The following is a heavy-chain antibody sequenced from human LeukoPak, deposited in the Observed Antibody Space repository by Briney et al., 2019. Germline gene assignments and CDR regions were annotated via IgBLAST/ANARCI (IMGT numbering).Heavy chain of an antibody. D-gene: IGHD1-26*01. CDR3: ARNGGYGKFDY. Sequence: SETLSLTCAVSGYSISSIYYWGCIRRPPGKGLEWIGTIDHTGTTYYNPSLKSRVTLSVDTSKNQFSLTLNSVTAADTAFYYCARNGGYGKFDYWGQGTLVTVSS. V-gene: IGHV4-38-2*01. J-gene: IGHJ4*02. CDR1: GYSISSIYY. CDR2: IDHTGTT.